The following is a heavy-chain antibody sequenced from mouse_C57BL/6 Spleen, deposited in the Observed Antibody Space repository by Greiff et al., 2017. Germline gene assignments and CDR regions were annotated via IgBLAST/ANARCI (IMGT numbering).Heavy chain of an antibody. CDR2: IYPGSGST. J-gene: IGHJ1*03. Sequence: QVQLKQPGAELVKSGASVKMSCKASGYTFTSSWITWVKQRPGQGLAWIGDIYPGSGSTNYNEKFKSKATLTVDTSSSTAYMQLSSLTSEDSAGYYCAIEFYYYGSSYGYFDVWGTGTTVTVAS. CDR1: GYTFTSSW. CDR3: AIEFYYYGSSYGYFDV. V-gene: IGHV1-55*01. D-gene: IGHD1-1*01.